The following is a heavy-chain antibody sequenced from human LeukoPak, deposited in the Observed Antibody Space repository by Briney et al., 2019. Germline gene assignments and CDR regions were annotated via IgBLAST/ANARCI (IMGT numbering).Heavy chain of an antibody. D-gene: IGHD6-19*01. V-gene: IGHV1-2*02. J-gene: IGHJ4*02. CDR3: ASALIAVDGTSFDS. Sequence: ASVRVSCKTSGYTFTGYYMHWVRQAPGQGLKWMAWINPNSGGTNSAQKFQGRVTMTRDTSISTAYMELSSLRSDDTAVYYCASALIAVDGTSFDSWGQGTLVTVSS. CDR2: INPNSGGT. CDR1: GYTFTGYY.